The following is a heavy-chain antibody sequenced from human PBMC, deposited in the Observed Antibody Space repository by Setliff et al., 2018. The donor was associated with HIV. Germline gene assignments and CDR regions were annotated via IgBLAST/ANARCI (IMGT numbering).Heavy chain of an antibody. V-gene: IGHV3-30*03. Sequence: GGSLRLSCAASGFVFSEHYMTWIRQAPGKGLEWISCDGSHKYYADSVKGRFTISRDNSKITLYLQMNSLRAEDTAVYCCARSKGHLYYDDDTGYVLRAFDIWGQGTMVTVSS. CDR3: ARSKGHLYYDDDTGYVLRAFDI. CDR2: ISCDGSHK. J-gene: IGHJ3*02. CDR1: GFVFSEHY. D-gene: IGHD3-22*01.